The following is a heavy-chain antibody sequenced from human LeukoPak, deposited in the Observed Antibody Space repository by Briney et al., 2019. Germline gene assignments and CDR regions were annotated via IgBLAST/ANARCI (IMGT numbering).Heavy chain of an antibody. CDR3: ARGGYCSGGSCYSTVGHFQH. J-gene: IGHJ1*01. Sequence: SETLSLTCTVSGGSISSYYWSWIRQPPGKGLEWIGYIYYSGSTNYNPSLKSRVTISVDTSKNQFSLKLSSVTAADTAVYYCARGGYCSGGSCYSTVGHFQHWGQGTLVTVSS. D-gene: IGHD2-15*01. CDR2: IYYSGST. V-gene: IGHV4-59*01. CDR1: GGSISSYY.